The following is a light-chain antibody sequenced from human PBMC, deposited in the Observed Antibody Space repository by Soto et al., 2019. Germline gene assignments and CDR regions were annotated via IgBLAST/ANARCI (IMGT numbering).Light chain of an antibody. J-gene: IGKJ1*01. V-gene: IGKV3-20*01. CDR2: GVY. Sequence: ELVLTQSPGTLSLSPGESATLSCRASQPVSSNFLALYQQKPGQAPRLLIYGVYSRASGIQDRFFGSGSGTDFTLTIKRLEPEDFAVYYCKQYGYSFWTFGQGTKVDIK. CDR3: KQYGYSFWT. CDR1: QPVSSNF.